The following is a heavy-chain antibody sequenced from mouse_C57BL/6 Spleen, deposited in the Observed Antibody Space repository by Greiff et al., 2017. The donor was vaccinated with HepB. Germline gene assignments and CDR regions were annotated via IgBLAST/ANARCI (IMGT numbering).Heavy chain of an antibody. CDR3: ASSRTGYYFDY. CDR1: GFTFTDYY. Sequence: DVMLVESGGGLVQPGGSLSLSCAASGFTFTDYYMSWVRQPPGKALEWLGFIRNKANGYTTEYSASVKGRFTISRDNSQSILYLQMNALRAEDSATYYCASSRTGYYFDYWGQGTTLTVSS. J-gene: IGHJ2*01. D-gene: IGHD4-1*01. CDR2: IRNKANGYTT. V-gene: IGHV7-3*01.